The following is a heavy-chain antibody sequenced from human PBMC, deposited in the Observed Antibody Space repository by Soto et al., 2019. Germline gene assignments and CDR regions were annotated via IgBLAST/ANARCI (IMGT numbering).Heavy chain of an antibody. CDR3: TTGIAADGFDY. D-gene: IGHD6-13*01. Sequence: TGGSLRLSCAASGFTFSKAWVSWVRQAPGKGLEWVGRIKSKTDGGTTDYAAPVKGRFTISRDDSKNTLYLQMNSLKTEDTAVYYCTTGIAADGFDYWGQGTLVTVSS. J-gene: IGHJ4*02. V-gene: IGHV3-15*01. CDR2: IKSKTDGGTT. CDR1: GFTFSKAW.